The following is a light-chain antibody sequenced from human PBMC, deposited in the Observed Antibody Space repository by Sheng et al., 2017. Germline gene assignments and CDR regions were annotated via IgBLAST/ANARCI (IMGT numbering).Light chain of an antibody. CDR2: DVS. Sequence: QSALTQPASVSGSPGQSITISCTGTSSDVGGYNYVSWYQQHPGKAPKLMIYDVSNRPSGVSNRFSGSKSGNTASLTISGLQAEDEADYYCSSYTSSSTXVFGTGTKVTVL. V-gene: IGLV2-14*01. J-gene: IGLJ1*01. CDR3: SSYTSSSTXV. CDR1: SSDVGGYNY.